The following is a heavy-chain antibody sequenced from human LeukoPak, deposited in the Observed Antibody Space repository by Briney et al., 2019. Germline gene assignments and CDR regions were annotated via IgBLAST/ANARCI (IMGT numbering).Heavy chain of an antibody. CDR3: ARSVSAYAGRGWFDP. D-gene: IGHD5-12*01. J-gene: IGHJ5*02. V-gene: IGHV4-39*07. CDR2: MYYTGTT. Sequence: SETLFLTCSVSGGSIRSLGYSWGWIRQPPGKGLEWIASMYYTGTTYYNPSLKSRVTISVDTSKNQFSLNLSSVTAAETAVFYCARSVSAYAGRGWFDPWGQGTLVTVSS. CDR1: GGSIRSLGYS.